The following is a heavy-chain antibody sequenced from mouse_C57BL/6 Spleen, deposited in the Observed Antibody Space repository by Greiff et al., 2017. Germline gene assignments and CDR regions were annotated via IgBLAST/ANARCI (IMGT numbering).Heavy chain of an antibody. Sequence: QVQLQQPGAELVMPGASVKLSCKASGYTFTSYWMHWVKQRPGQGLEWIGEIDPSDSYTNYNQKFKGKSTLTVDKSSSTAYMQLSSLTSEDSAFYYCARNPTVKGGAMDYWGQGTSVTVSS. CDR2: IDPSDSYT. D-gene: IGHD1-1*01. V-gene: IGHV1-69*01. J-gene: IGHJ4*01. CDR1: GYTFTSYW. CDR3: ARNPTVKGGAMDY.